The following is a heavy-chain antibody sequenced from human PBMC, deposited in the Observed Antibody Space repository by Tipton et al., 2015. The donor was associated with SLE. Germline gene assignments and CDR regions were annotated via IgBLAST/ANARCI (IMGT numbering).Heavy chain of an antibody. CDR3: ARANGIVGGQVPCWCFDL. J-gene: IGHJ2*01. Sequence: TLSLTCTVSGGSFHSGSHYWSWVRQPAGKGLEWIGRIYSSGSTNYNPSFKSRVTISLDPSKSQFSLRLSSVTAADTAVYYCARANGIVGGQVPCWCFDLWGRCTLVTVSS. CDR1: GGSFHSGSHY. D-gene: IGHD2-21*01. CDR2: IYSSGST. V-gene: IGHV4-61*02.